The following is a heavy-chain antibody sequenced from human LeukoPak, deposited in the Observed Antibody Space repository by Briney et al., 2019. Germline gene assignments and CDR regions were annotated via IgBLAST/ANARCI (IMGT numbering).Heavy chain of an antibody. V-gene: IGHV3-11*04. Sequence: GGSLRLSCAASGFTVSSNYMSWVRQAPGKGLEWVSYISSSGTTIYYADSVKGRFAISRDNAKNSLYLQMNSLRAEDTAVYYCARISGAAAQHFDYWGQGTLVTVSS. CDR3: ARISGAAAQHFDY. CDR1: GFTVSSNY. D-gene: IGHD6-13*01. J-gene: IGHJ4*02. CDR2: ISSSGTTI.